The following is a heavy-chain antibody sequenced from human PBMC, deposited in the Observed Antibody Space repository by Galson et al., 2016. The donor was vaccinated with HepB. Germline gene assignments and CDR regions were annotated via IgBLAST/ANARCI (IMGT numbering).Heavy chain of an antibody. CDR1: GFIFSSYG. Sequence: SLRLSCAASGFIFSSYGMHWVRQAPGKGLEWVAVIWYDGNNKHYRDSVKGRFTIARDNAINTLCLQMKSLRAEDTAAYYCARDRAAGYCSGGSCYLDFDYWGQGTLVTVSS. J-gene: IGHJ4*02. CDR3: ARDRAAGYCSGGSCYLDFDY. V-gene: IGHV3-33*01. CDR2: IWYDGNNK. D-gene: IGHD2-15*01.